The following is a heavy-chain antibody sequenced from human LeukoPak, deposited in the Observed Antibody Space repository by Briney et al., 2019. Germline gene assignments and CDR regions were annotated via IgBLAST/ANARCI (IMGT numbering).Heavy chain of an antibody. CDR2: ISSSSSYI. CDR3: ARDSLGYCSGGSCSNDAFDI. Sequence: GGSLRLSCAASGFTFSSYSMNWVRQAPGKGLEWVSSISSSSSYIYYADSVKGRFTISRDNAKNSLYLQMNSLRAEDTAVYYCARDSLGYCSGGSCSNDAFDIWGQGTMVTVSS. D-gene: IGHD2-15*01. CDR1: GFTFSSYS. V-gene: IGHV3-21*01. J-gene: IGHJ3*02.